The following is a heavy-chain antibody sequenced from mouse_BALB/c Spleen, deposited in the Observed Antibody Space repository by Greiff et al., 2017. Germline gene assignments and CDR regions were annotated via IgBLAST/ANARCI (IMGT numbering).Heavy chain of an antibody. CDR1: GFTFSSYA. Sequence: EVKVVESGGGLVKPGGSLKLSCAASGFTFSSYAMSWVRQTPEKRLEWVATISSGGSYTYYPDSVKGRFTISRDNAKNTLYLQMSSLRSEDTAMYYCARGYGNLYYFDYWGQGTTLTVSS. V-gene: IGHV5-9-3*01. D-gene: IGHD2-10*02. CDR3: ARGYGNLYYFDY. J-gene: IGHJ2*01. CDR2: ISSGGSYT.